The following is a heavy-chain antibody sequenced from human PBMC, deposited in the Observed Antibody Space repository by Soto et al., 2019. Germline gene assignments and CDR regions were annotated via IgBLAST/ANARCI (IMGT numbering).Heavy chain of an antibody. D-gene: IGHD5-18*01. CDR3: ARESRGYSRAFDI. V-gene: IGHV1-69*06. CDR2: IIPIFGTA. Sequence: SVRVSCKXSGGTFSSYAISWVRQAPGQGLEWMGGIIPIFGTANYAQKFQGRVTITADKSTSTAYMELSSLRSEDTAVYYCARESRGYSRAFDIWGQGTMVTVSS. CDR1: GGTFSSYA. J-gene: IGHJ3*02.